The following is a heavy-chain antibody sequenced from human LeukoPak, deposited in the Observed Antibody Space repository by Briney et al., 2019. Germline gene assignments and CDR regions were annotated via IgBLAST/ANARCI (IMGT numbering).Heavy chain of an antibody. D-gene: IGHD6-6*01. CDR3: ARYPLAFDF. V-gene: IGHV4-59*02. CDR1: GDSVTNHQ. Sequence: SETLSLTCTVSGDSVTNHQWSWVRQPPGMGLEWIAYIHHSGSTNYNPSLKNRVTISMDTSKNQFSLRLISVTAADTAVYYCARYPLAFDFWGQGILVTVSS. J-gene: IGHJ4*02. CDR2: IHHSGST.